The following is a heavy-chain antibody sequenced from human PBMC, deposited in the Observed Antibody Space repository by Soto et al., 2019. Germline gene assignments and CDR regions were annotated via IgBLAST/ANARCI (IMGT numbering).Heavy chain of an antibody. Sequence: GGSLRLSCAASGFTFSSYAMSWVRQAPGKGLEWVSAISGSGGSTYYADSVKGRFTISRDNSKNTLYLQMNSLRAEDTAVYYCAKDLCSSTSCYGGYGYWGQGTLVTVSS. CDR3: AKDLCSSTSCYGGYGY. J-gene: IGHJ4*02. D-gene: IGHD2-2*01. V-gene: IGHV3-23*01. CDR1: GFTFSSYA. CDR2: ISGSGGST.